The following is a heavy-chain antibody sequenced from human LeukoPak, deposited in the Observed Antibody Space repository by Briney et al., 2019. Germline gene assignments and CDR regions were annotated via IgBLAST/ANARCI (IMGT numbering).Heavy chain of an antibody. J-gene: IGHJ2*01. V-gene: IGHV4-30-4*01. CDR2: IYYSGST. CDR1: GGSFSSGDYY. D-gene: IGHD6-13*01. CDR3: ARQASWLPYFDL. Sequence: SEALCLTCTVSGGSFSSGDYYWIWIRQPPGQGLVWIGYIYYSGSTYYNPSLKSRVTISVDTSKNQFSLKLSSVTAADTAMYFCARQASWLPYFDLWGRGALVTVSS.